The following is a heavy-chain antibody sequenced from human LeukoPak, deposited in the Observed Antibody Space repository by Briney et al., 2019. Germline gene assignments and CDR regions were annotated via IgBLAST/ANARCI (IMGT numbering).Heavy chain of an antibody. CDR2: ICYSGST. CDR1: GGSISNYC. J-gene: IGHJ4*02. CDR3: ARGGSSVDY. Sequence: SETLSLTCTVSGGSISNYCWSWIRQSPGKGLEWIGYICYSGSTNYNPSLKSRVTISVDTSKNQFSLKVSSATAADTAVYYCARGGSSVDYWGQGILVTVSS. D-gene: IGHD6-6*01. V-gene: IGHV4-59*01.